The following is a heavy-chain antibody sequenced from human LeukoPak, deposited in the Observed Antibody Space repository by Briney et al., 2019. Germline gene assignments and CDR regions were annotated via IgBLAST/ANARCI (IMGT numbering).Heavy chain of an antibody. D-gene: IGHD4-17*01. CDR3: ARVNGDYNFDY. Sequence: PGGSLRLSCAASGFTFSDYCMSWIRQAPGKGLEWVSYISSSGSTIYYADSVKGRFTISRDNSKNTLYLQMNSLRAEDTAVYYCARVNGDYNFDYWGQGTLVTVSS. CDR1: GFTFSDYC. J-gene: IGHJ4*02. V-gene: IGHV3-11*04. CDR2: ISSSGSTI.